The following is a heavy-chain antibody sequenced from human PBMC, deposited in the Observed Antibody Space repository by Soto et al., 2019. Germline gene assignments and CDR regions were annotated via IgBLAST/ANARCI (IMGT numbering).Heavy chain of an antibody. CDR1: GFTFSSYA. Sequence: QVQLVESGGGVVQPGRSLRLSCAAFGFTFSSYAMHWVRQAPGKGLEWVAVISYDGSNKYYADSVKGRFTISRDNSKNTLYLQMNSLRAEDTAVYYCARDGHLDYGDYGTLSGYYYGMDVWGQGTTVTVSS. V-gene: IGHV3-30-3*01. D-gene: IGHD4-17*01. J-gene: IGHJ6*02. CDR2: ISYDGSNK. CDR3: ARDGHLDYGDYGTLSGYYYGMDV.